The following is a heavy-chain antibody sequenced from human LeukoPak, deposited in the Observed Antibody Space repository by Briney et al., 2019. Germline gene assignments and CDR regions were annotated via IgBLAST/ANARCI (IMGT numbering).Heavy chain of an antibody. Sequence: SDTQSLTCSFSGHPHSRGSDFCRSIRRPPGKGLGLNGPIYYTGSTNYNHSIKSRVTISVDTSKNQLSRKLSSEAAAVTAVYYCARGTGSFGWYNDYWGQGTLVTVSS. J-gene: IGHJ4*02. CDR3: ARGTGSFGWYNDY. D-gene: IGHD6-19*01. V-gene: IGHV4-61*01. CDR1: GHPHSRGSDF. CDR2: IYYTGST.